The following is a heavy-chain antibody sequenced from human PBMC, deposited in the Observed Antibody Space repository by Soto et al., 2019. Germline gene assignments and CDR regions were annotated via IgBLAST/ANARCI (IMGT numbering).Heavy chain of an antibody. J-gene: IGHJ4*02. CDR3: ARDTPNSSGWD. Sequence: EVQLLESGGGLVQPGGSLRLSCAASGFTFSSDVMSWVRQAPGKGLEWVSAISGSGGSTYYADSVKGRFTISRDNSKNTLYLQINTLRAEDTAIYYCARDTPNSSGWDWGQGTLVTVSS. CDR1: GFTFSSDV. CDR2: ISGSGGST. V-gene: IGHV3-23*01. D-gene: IGHD6-19*01.